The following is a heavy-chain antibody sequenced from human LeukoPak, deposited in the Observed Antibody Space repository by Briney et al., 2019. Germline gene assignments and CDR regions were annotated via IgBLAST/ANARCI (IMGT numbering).Heavy chain of an antibody. D-gene: IGHD3-10*01. CDR3: ARAGIRWNTHDS. CDR2: ISYDGSNK. CDR1: GFTFSSYG. J-gene: IGHJ4*02. V-gene: IGHV3-30*03. Sequence: GGSLRLSCAASGFTFSSYGMHWVRQAPGKGLEWVAVISYDGSNKYYADSVKGRFTISRDSSLNTLYLQMNSLRAEDTAAYYCARAGIRWNTHDSWGQGTLVAVSS.